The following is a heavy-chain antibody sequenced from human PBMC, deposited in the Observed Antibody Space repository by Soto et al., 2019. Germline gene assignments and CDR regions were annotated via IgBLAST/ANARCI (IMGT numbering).Heavy chain of an antibody. CDR2: IRGDGDRT. CDR3: AKEADIVVVPSALEA. Sequence: GSLRLSCVGSGFRFSDYPLNWVRQAPGQVLEWVSGIRGDGDRTYYGDSVKGRFTISRDNSKDTLYLQMNSLRAEDTAVYYCAKEADIVVVPSALEAWGQGXLVTVYS. CDR1: GFRFSDYP. D-gene: IGHD2-2*01. J-gene: IGHJ5*02. V-gene: IGHV3-23*01.